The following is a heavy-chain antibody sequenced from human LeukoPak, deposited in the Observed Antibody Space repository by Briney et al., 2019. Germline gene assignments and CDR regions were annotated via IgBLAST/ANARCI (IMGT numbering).Heavy chain of an antibody. J-gene: IGHJ5*02. Sequence: LGESLKISCKGSGYSFAFYWIGWVRQMPGKGLEWMGIIYPGDSDTRYSPSFQGQVTISADKSISTAYLQWSSLKASDTAMYYCARHGRFGDGYNFYWFDPWGQGTLVTVSS. D-gene: IGHD5-24*01. CDR1: GYSFAFYW. CDR3: ARHGRFGDGYNFYWFDP. CDR2: IYPGDSDT. V-gene: IGHV5-51*01.